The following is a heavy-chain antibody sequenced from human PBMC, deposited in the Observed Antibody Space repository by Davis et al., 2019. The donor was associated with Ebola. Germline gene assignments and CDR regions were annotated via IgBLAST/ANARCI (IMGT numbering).Heavy chain of an antibody. CDR3: ARDRPYGSGWYNYYYGVDV. D-gene: IGHD6-19*01. CDR1: GASIASDY. J-gene: IGHJ6*02. V-gene: IGHV4-4*07. CDR2: IYTSGST. Sequence: MPSETLSLTCSVSGASIASDYWTWIRQPAGKGLEWIGRIYTSGSTNYHPSLKSRVTMSVDTSKNQFSLRLSSVTAADTAVYFCARDRPYGSGWYNYYYGVDVWGQGTTVTVSS.